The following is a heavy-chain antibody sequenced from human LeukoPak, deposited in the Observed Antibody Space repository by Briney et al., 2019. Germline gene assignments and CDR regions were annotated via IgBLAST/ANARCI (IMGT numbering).Heavy chain of an antibody. CDR1: GGSVSSGSYY. V-gene: IGHV4-61*01. CDR2: MYYSGST. D-gene: IGHD6-6*01. CDR3: ARDHIVRQLATGYYYYYYMDV. Sequence: SETLSLTCTVSGGSVSSGSYYWSWIRQPPGKGLEWIGYMYYSGSTNYNPSLKSRVTISVDTSKNQFSLKLSSVTAADTAVYYCARDHIVRQLATGYYYYYYMDVWGKGTTVTVSS. J-gene: IGHJ6*03.